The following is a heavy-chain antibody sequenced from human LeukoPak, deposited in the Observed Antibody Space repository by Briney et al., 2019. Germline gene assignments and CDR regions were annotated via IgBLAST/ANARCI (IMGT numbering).Heavy chain of an antibody. V-gene: IGHV3-21*01. CDR1: GFTFSSYS. CDR3: AREGPQDCTNGVCYTVDP. J-gene: IGHJ5*02. Sequence: PGGSLRLSCTASGFTFSSYSLNWVRQAPGKGLEWVSSVSTGSNYIYYADSVKGRFTISRDNAKNSLYLQMNSLRAEDTAVYYCAREGPQDCTNGVCYTVDPWGQGTLVTVSS. CDR2: VSTGSNYI. D-gene: IGHD2-8*01.